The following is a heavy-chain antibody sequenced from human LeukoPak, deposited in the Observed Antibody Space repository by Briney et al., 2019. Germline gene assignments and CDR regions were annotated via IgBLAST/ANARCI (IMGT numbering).Heavy chain of an antibody. CDR1: GGSISSGGYY. V-gene: IGHV4-30-2*01. CDR2: IYHSGST. D-gene: IGHD4-17*01. Sequence: SETLSLTCTVSGGSISSGGYYWSWIRQPPGKGLEWIGYIYHSGSTYYNPSLKSRVTISVDRSKNQFSLKLRSVTAADTAVYYCARGRYGDYGYWGQGTLVTVSS. CDR3: ARGRYGDYGY. J-gene: IGHJ4*02.